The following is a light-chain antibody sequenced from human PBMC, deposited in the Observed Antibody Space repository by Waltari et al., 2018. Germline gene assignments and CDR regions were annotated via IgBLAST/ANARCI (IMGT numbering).Light chain of an antibody. J-gene: IGLJ3*02. CDR3: SSFTRASSWV. V-gene: IGLV2-14*03. CDR2: DVN. CDR1: SSDVGAYNS. Sequence: HSALAQPASVSGSPGQSLTISCTRPSSDVGAYNSVSWYQQHPGKAPRLMIYDVNYWPSGVSNRFSGSKSGNTASLTISGLQAEDEADYYCSSFTRASSWVCGGGTKLTV.